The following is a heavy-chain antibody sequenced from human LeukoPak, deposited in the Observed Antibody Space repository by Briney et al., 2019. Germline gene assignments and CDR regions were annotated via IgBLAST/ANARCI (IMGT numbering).Heavy chain of an antibody. CDR1: GGSISSSSYY. V-gene: IGHV4-39*07. D-gene: IGHD1-26*01. Sequence: SETLSLTCTVSGGSISSSSYYWGWIRQPPGTGLEWIGSIYYSGSTYYNPSLKSRVTISVDTSKNQFSLKLSSVTAADTAMYYCARVAPGGAAHFDYWGQGTLVTVSS. CDR3: ARVAPGGAAHFDY. J-gene: IGHJ4*02. CDR2: IYYSGST.